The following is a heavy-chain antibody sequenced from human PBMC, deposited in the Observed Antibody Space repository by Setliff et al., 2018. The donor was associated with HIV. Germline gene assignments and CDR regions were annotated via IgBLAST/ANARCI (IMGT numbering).Heavy chain of an antibody. CDR2: IYGGGGTT. Sequence: LRLSCAGSGFNFGGYSMSWVRQAPGKGLEWVSSIYGGGGTTFYADSVKGRFTISRHNSKNTLYLQLNSLRAEDTAVYYCARVSKSSPDAFDIWGQGTMVTVSS. D-gene: IGHD6-13*01. J-gene: IGHJ3*02. CDR1: GFNFGGYS. CDR3: ARVSKSSPDAFDI. V-gene: IGHV3-23*01.